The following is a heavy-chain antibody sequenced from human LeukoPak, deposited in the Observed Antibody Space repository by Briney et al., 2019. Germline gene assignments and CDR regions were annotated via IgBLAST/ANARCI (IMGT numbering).Heavy chain of an antibody. CDR1: GFTFSSYG. J-gene: IGHJ4*02. CDR2: IRYDGSNK. Sequence: GGSLRLSCAASGFTFSSYGMHWVRQAPGKGLEWVAFIRYDGSNKYYADSVKGRFTISRDNSKNTLYLQMNSLRAEDTAVYYCAKDSEAGEWQAYYFDYWGQGTLVTVSS. CDR3: AKDSEAGEWQAYYFDY. D-gene: IGHD3-16*01. V-gene: IGHV3-30*02.